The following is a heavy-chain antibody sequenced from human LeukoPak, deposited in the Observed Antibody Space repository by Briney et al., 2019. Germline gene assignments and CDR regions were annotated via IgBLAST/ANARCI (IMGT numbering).Heavy chain of an antibody. Sequence: GGSLRLSCAASGFTFSSYAMHWVRQAPGKGLEWVAVISYDGSNKYYADSVKGRFTISRDNSKNTLYLQMNSLRAEDTAVYYCARDQDGADENAFDIWGQGTMVTVSS. V-gene: IGHV3-30-3*01. CDR1: GFTFSSYA. D-gene: IGHD4-17*01. J-gene: IGHJ3*02. CDR2: ISYDGSNK. CDR3: ARDQDGADENAFDI.